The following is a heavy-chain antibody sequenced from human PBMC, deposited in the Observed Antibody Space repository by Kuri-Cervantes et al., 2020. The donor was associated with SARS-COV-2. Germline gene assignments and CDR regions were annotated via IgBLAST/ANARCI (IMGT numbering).Heavy chain of an antibody. D-gene: IGHD3-3*01. V-gene: IGHV4-38-2*01. CDR3: ARVITIFGVAVDY. J-gene: IGHJ4*02. Sequence: GSLRLSCAASGFTFSDHYMDWVRQAPGKGLEWIGSIYYSGSTYYNPSLKSRVTISVDTSKNQFSLKLSSVTAADTAVYYCARVITIFGVAVDYWGQGTLVTVSS. CDR2: IYYSGST. CDR1: GFTFSDHY.